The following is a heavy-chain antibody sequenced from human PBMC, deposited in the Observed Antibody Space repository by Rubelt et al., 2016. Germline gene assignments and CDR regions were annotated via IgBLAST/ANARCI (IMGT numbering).Heavy chain of an antibody. CDR2: IKQDGSEK. D-gene: IGHD3-16*01. Sequence: VQLVESGGGVVQPGRSLRLSCAASGFSFSSFGMHWVRQAPGRGLEWVANIKQDGSEKYYVDSVKGRFTISRENAKNTLVLQMKGRRAEDTAVDYCARDPLAHYGMDVWGQGTTVTVSS. CDR3: ARDPLAHYGMDV. CDR1: GFSFSSFG. J-gene: IGHJ6*02. V-gene: IGHV3-7*01.